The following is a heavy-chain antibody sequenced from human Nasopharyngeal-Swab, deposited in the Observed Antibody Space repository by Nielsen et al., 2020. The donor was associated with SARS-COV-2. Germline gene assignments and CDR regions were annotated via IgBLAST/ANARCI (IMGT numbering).Heavy chain of an antibody. CDR3: AKETSTVTKTFDY. CDR2: ISGSGGST. Sequence: GGSLRLSCAASGFTFSSYGMHWVRQAPGKGLEWVSAISGSGGSTYYADSVKGRFTISRDSSKNTLYLQMNSLRAEDTAVYYCAKETSTVTKTFDYWGQGTLVTVSS. J-gene: IGHJ4*02. V-gene: IGHV3-23*01. D-gene: IGHD4-17*01. CDR1: GFTFSSYG.